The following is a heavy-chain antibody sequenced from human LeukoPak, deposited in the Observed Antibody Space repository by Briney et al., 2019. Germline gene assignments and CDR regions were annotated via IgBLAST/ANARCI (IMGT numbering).Heavy chain of an antibody. Sequence: SETLSLTCTVSGGSIDSYYWSWIRQPPGKGLEGMGEMYNRGYPNYAPSFKSRVTMSLDTSKNQFSLTLNSVTAADTAAYYCAKQGRTFYYVSGGYYIYDYFHSWGEGALVTVSS. CDR2: MYNRGYP. D-gene: IGHD3-22*01. CDR1: GGSIDSYY. V-gene: IGHV4-59*08. J-gene: IGHJ4*02. CDR3: AKQGRTFYYVSGGYYIYDYFHS.